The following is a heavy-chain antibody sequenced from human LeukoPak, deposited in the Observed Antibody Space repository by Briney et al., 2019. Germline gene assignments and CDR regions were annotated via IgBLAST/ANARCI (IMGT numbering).Heavy chain of an antibody. V-gene: IGHV4-59*11. CDR2: IYYSGST. CDR3: VRDPRGYNWFDA. J-gene: IGHJ5*02. D-gene: IGHD3-10*01. CDR1: GVSISSHY. Sequence: SETLSLTCAVSGVSISSHYWSWIRQPPGKAPEWIGNIYYSGSTHYNPSLKSRVTISVDTSKNQLSLKVTSMTAADTAVYYCVRDPRGYNWFDAWGQGTLVTVSS.